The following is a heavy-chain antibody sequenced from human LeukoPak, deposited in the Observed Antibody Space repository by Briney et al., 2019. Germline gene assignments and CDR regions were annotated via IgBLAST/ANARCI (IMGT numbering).Heavy chain of an antibody. V-gene: IGHV4-59*01. CDR1: GASISSYY. CDR3: ARRGEVGATSGSWYFDL. J-gene: IGHJ2*01. CDR2: IYGSGGT. Sequence: SETLSLTCTVSGASISSYYWSWIRQPPGKGLEWIGYIYGSGGTNFNPSLKSRVTISLDTSKNQFSLKLSSVTAADTAVYYCARRGEVGATSGSWYFDLWGRGTLVTVSS. D-gene: IGHD1-26*01.